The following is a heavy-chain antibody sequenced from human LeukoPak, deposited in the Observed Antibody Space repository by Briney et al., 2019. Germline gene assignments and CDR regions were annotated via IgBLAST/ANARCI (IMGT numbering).Heavy chain of an antibody. CDR2: IIPIFGTA. D-gene: IGHD3-22*01. Sequence: ASVKVSCKASGGTFSSYAISWVRQAPGQGLEWMGGIIPIFGTANYAQKFQGRVTITADTSTDTAYMELSSLRSEDTAVFYCATTYYYDSSGFIWGQGTLVTVSS. J-gene: IGHJ4*02. CDR3: ATTYYYDSSGFI. V-gene: IGHV1-69*06. CDR1: GGTFSSYA.